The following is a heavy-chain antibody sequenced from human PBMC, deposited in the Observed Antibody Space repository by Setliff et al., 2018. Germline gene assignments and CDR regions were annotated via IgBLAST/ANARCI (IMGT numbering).Heavy chain of an antibody. CDR3: ARVRDCSGGICHRGFHHYMDV. CDR1: GYTLTNYY. V-gene: IGHV1-46*01. J-gene: IGHJ6*03. D-gene: IGHD2-15*01. Sequence: GASVKVSCKASGYTLTNYYMHWVRQAPGQGLEWMGIINPSGGLTRYAQKFQGRVTITADESTTTAYLELSSLRSEDTAVYYCARVRDCSGGICHRGFHHYMDVWGKGTTVTVSS. CDR2: INPSGGLT.